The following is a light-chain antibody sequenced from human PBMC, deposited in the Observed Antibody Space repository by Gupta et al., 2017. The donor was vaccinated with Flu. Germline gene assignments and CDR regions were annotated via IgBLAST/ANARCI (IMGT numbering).Light chain of an antibody. CDR2: DAS. CDR3: QQYNKWPPLT. CDR1: QNTGSD. J-gene: IGKJ4*01. V-gene: IGKV3D-15*03. Sequence: AIVALSCRASQNTGSDLAWFQQRPGQAPRLLIYDASIRATGVPARFSGSWSGTEFTLTISILQSEDFAVYFCQQYNKWPPLTFGGGTKVEIK.